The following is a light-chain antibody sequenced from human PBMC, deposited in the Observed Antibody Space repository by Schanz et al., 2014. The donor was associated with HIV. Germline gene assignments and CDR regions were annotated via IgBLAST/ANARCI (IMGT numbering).Light chain of an antibody. J-gene: IGLJ2*01. V-gene: IGLV1-40*01. CDR3: AAWDVNLNGPV. CDR1: SSNIGAGYD. CDR2: GSS. Sequence: QSVLTQPPSLSGAPGQRVSLSCNGTSSNIGAGYDVHWYQHLPGTAPKLLIFGSSNRPSGVPDRFSGSKSGTSASLAISGLQSEDEADYYCAAWDVNLNGPVFGGGTKLTVL.